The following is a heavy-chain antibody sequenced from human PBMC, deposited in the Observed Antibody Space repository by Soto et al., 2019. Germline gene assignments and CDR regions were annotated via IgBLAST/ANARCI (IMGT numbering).Heavy chain of an antibody. CDR2: LGGSNSDT. Sequence: GGSLRLSCAASGFTFSDYAMSWVRQAPGKGLEWVSGLGGSNSDTHYAASVEGRFTVSRDNSRSTLFLQMNSLRVEGTAVYYCAKDKVDHNSVWDPFDIWGQGTMVTVS. D-gene: IGHD2-15*01. CDR3: AKDKVDHNSVWDPFDI. CDR1: GFTFSDYA. V-gene: IGHV3-23*01. J-gene: IGHJ3*02.